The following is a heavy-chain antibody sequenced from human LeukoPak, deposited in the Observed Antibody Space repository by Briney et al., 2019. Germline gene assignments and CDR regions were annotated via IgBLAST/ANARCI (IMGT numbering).Heavy chain of an antibody. CDR2: INWNGGST. Sequence: GGSLRLSCAASGFTFDDYGMSWVRQAPGKGLEWVSGINWNGGSTGYADSVKGRFTISRDNAKNSLYLQMNSLRAEDTALYYCAGSLVGASPCDYWGQGTLVTVSS. D-gene: IGHD1-26*01. V-gene: IGHV3-20*04. CDR3: AGSLVGASPCDY. CDR1: GFTFDDYG. J-gene: IGHJ4*02.